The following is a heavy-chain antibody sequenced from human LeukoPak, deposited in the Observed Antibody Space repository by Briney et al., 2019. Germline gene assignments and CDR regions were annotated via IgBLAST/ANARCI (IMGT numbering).Heavy chain of an antibody. V-gene: IGHV1-69*05. J-gene: IGHJ3*02. CDR1: GYTFTSYG. CDR2: IIPIFGTA. CDR3: ARRKVGATTGRSAFDI. D-gene: IGHD1-26*01. Sequence: GASVKVSCKASGYTFTSYGISWVRQAPGQGLEWMGGIIPIFGTANYAQKFQGRVTITTDESTSTAYMELSSLRSEDTAVYYCARRKVGATTGRSAFDIWGQGTMVTVSS.